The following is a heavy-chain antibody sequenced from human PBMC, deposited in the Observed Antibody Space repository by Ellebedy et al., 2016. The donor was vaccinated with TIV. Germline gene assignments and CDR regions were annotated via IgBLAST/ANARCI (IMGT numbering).Heavy chain of an antibody. Sequence: GESLKISCEASGFTFSNYAMSWVRQAPGTGLEWVSTISGSGGSTYYADFVKGRFTISRDHSKNTLYLQMNSLRAEDTAVYYCARDRGTTMTVSDYWGQGTLVTVSS. V-gene: IGHV3-23*01. CDR2: ISGSGGST. J-gene: IGHJ4*02. D-gene: IGHD3-22*01. CDR3: ARDRGTTMTVSDY. CDR1: GFTFSNYA.